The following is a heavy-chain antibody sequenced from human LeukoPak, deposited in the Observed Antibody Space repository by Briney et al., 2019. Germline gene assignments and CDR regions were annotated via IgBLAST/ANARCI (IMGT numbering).Heavy chain of an antibody. CDR3: ARDRSMVTTLGVYYFDY. CDR2: ISSNGGNT. D-gene: IGHD2-8*02. Sequence: GGSLRLSCAASGFTFSSYAMHWVRQAPGKGLEYVSAISSNGGNTYYANSVKGRFTISRDNSKNTLYLQMGSLRAEDMAVYYCARDRSMVTTLGVYYFDYWGQGTLVTVSS. V-gene: IGHV3-64*01. CDR1: GFTFSSYA. J-gene: IGHJ4*02.